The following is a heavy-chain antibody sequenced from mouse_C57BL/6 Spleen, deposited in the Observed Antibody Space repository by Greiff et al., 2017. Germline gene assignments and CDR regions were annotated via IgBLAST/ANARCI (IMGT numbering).Heavy chain of an antibody. CDR3: ARDYGSSYSD. CDR2: INPNNGGT. V-gene: IGHV1-26*01. CDR1: GYTFTDYY. Sequence: EVQLQQSGPELVKPGASVKISCKASGYTFTDYYMNWVKQSHGKSLEWIGDINPNNGGTSYNQKFKGKATLTVDKSSSTAYMELRSLTSEDSAVYYCARDYGSSYSDWGQGTLVTVSA. D-gene: IGHD1-1*01. J-gene: IGHJ3*01.